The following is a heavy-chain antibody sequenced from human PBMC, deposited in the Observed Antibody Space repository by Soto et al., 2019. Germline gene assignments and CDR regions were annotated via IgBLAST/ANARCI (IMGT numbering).Heavy chain of an antibody. J-gene: IGHJ4*02. CDR3: AAYLPATGNQYFDF. CDR1: GGSISSYC. CDR2: IYYSGST. D-gene: IGHD6-13*01. V-gene: IGHV4-59*01. Sequence: PSETLSLTCAVSGGSISSYCWSWIRQPPGKGLEYIGCIYYSGSTNYNPSLRSRVSISVDTSKNQFSLRLSSVTAADTAVYYCAAYLPATGNQYFDFWGQGTLVTVS.